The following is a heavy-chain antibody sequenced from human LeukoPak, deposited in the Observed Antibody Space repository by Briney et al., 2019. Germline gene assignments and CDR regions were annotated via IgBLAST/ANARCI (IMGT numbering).Heavy chain of an antibody. V-gene: IGHV4-34*01. Sequence: PSETLSLTCAVYGGSFSGYYWSWIRQPPGKGLEWIGEINHSGSTNYNSSLKSRVTISVDTSKNQFSLKLSSVTAADTAVYYCAPRVYNWNYGWFDPWGQGTLVTVSS. D-gene: IGHD1-7*01. CDR3: APRVYNWNYGWFDP. CDR1: GGSFSGYY. J-gene: IGHJ5*02. CDR2: INHSGST.